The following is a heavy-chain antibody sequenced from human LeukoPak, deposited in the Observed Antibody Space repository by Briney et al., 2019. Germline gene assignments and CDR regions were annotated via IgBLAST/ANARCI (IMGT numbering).Heavy chain of an antibody. CDR2: IYYSGST. CDR3: ARDGIAAAGTTDY. CDR1: GGSISSYY. J-gene: IGHJ4*02. V-gene: IGHV4-59*12. D-gene: IGHD6-13*01. Sequence: SETLSLTCTVSGGSISSYYWSWIRQPPGKGLEWIGYIYYSGSTNYNPSLKSRVTISVDKSKNQFSLKLSSVTAADTAVYYCARDGIAAAGTTDYWGQGTLVTVSS.